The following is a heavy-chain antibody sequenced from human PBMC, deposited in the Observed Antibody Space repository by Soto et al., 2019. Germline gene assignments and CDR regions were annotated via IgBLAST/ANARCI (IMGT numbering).Heavy chain of an antibody. D-gene: IGHD3-22*01. CDR2: ISNDGSST. CDR1: GFTSSSYW. J-gene: IGHJ3*02. CDR3: ASGTYYYDRCDHFSADAFDI. Sequence: EVQLVESGGGLVQPGGSLRLSCAASGFTSSSYWIHWVRQAPGKGLVWVSRISNDGSSTNYADSVKGRFTSCRDNGTPPVYIDMTALGVEDSAVSYCASGTYYYDRCDHFSADAFDICGEGTMVTVST. V-gene: IGHV3-74*01.